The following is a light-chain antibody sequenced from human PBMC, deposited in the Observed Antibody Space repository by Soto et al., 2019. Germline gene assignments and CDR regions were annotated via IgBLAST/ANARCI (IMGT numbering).Light chain of an antibody. V-gene: IGLV1-51*01. Sequence: QSVLTQPPSVSAAPGQKVTISCSGSSSNIGNTYVSWYQQLPGTAPKLLIYDNNKRPSGIPDRFSGSKSGTSATLGITGLQTGDEADYYCGTWDSSLSAGGVFGGGTKVTVL. CDR1: SSNIGNTY. CDR2: DNN. J-gene: IGLJ2*01. CDR3: GTWDSSLSAGGV.